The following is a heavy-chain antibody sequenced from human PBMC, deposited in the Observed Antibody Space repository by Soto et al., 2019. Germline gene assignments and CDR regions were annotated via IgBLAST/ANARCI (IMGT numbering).Heavy chain of an antibody. V-gene: IGHV4-61*01. CDR1: GGSVSSGSYY. CDR2: IYYSVST. Sequence: SETLSLTCTVSGGSVSSGSYYWSWIRQPPGKGLEWIGYIYYSVSTNYNPSLKSRVTISVDTSKNQFSLKLSSVTAADTAVYYCARHSGSSWSFFDSWGQGTLVTVSS. J-gene: IGHJ4*02. CDR3: ARHSGSSWSFFDS. D-gene: IGHD6-13*01.